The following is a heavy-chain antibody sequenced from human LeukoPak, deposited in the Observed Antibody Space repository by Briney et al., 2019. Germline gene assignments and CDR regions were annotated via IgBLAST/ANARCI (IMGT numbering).Heavy chain of an antibody. CDR1: GFTCSSYW. CDR2: IKQDGSEM. Sequence: GGSLRLSCAASGFTCSSYWMSWVRQAPGKGLEWVANIKQDGSEMYYVDSVKGQSTISRDNAKNSLYLQMNSLRAEDTAVYYCARGQSSALDIWGQGTMVTVS. J-gene: IGHJ3*02. V-gene: IGHV3-7*01. CDR3: ARGQSSALDI.